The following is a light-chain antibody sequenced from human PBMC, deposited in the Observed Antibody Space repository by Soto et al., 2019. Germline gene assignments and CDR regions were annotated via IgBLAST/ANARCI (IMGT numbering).Light chain of an antibody. CDR3: GTWESSLSIGV. V-gene: IGLV1-51*01. CDR2: DNN. CDR1: SSNIGRNT. J-gene: IGLJ2*01. Sequence: QSVLTQPPSASGTPGQRVTISCSGSSSNIGRNTVNWYQHLPGTAPKLLIYDNNKRPSGIPDRFSGSKSGTSATLGITGLQTGDEADYYCGTWESSLSIGVFGGGTKLTVL.